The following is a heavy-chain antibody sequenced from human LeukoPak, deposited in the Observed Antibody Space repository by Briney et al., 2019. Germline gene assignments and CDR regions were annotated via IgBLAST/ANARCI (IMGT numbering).Heavy chain of an antibody. CDR2: IYSGGST. V-gene: IGHV3-53*01. Sequence: GSLRLSCAASGLTFSSYAMSWVRQAPGKGLEWVSVIYSGGSTYYADSVKGRFTISRDNSKNTLYLQMNSLRAEDTAVYYCATGYYDSSGYYHWGQGTLVTVSS. D-gene: IGHD3-22*01. CDR1: GLTFSSYA. J-gene: IGHJ5*02. CDR3: ATGYYDSSGYYH.